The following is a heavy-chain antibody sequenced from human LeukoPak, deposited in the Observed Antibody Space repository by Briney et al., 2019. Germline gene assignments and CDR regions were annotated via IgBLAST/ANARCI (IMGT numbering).Heavy chain of an antibody. CDR2: IYTSGST. D-gene: IGHD3-10*01. CDR1: GGSISSYY. J-gene: IGHJ6*02. V-gene: IGHV4-4*07. CDR3: AREMDRNYYGSGPYYYYGMDV. Sequence: KPSETLSLTCTVSGGSISSYYWSWIRQPAGKGLEWIGRIYTSGSTNYNPSLKSRVTMSVATSKNQFSLKLSSVTAADTAVYYCAREMDRNYYGSGPYYYYGMDVWGQGTTVTVSS.